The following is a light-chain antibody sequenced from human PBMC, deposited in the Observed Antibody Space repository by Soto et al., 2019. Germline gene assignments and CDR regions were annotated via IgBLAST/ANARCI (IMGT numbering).Light chain of an antibody. V-gene: IGLV2-23*02. CDR2: EVS. J-gene: IGLJ1*01. CDR3: CSYAGSSTFPFV. Sequence: QSVLTQPASVSGSSGQSITISCSGTDSDIGSYNYVSWYQQHPGRAPKLIVFEVSNRPSGISDRFSGSKSGNTASLTISGLQAEDEADYYCCSYAGSSTFPFVFGTGTKVTVL. CDR1: DSDIGSYNY.